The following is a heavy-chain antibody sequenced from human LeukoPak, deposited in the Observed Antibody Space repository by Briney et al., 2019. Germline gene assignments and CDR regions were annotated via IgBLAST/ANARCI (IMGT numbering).Heavy chain of an antibody. CDR2: IYPGDSDT. CDR3: ARGSMRQFDY. V-gene: IGHV5-51*01. CDR1: GYNFTTYW. J-gene: IGHJ4*02. Sequence: GESLKISCKGSGYNFTTYWIGWVRQMPGKGLEWMGTIYPGDSDTRYSPSFQGQVTISADKSITTAYLQWSSLKASDTAMYYCARGSMRQFDYWGQGALVTVSS.